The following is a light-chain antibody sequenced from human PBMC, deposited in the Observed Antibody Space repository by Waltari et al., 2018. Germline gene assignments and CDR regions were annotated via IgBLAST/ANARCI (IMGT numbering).Light chain of an antibody. CDR1: QSISNW. J-gene: IGKJ2*01. Sequence: DIQRTQSPSTLSASVGDRVTITCRASQSISNWLAWYQQKPGKAPNLLIYKASILKSGVPSRFSGSGSGTQFTLTINSLQPGDFATYYCQQYNTYSSFGQGTKLEIK. V-gene: IGKV1-5*03. CDR3: QQYNTYSS. CDR2: KAS.